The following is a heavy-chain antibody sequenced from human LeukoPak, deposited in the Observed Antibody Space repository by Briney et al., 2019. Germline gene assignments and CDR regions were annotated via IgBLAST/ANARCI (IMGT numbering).Heavy chain of an antibody. CDR2: IKADGSGT. V-gene: IGHV3-43*02. CDR3: ATWAFYHNLDV. Sequence: GGSLSLSGAASGFTIAPYASYWVRKGPGRGLKWVSVIKADGSGTFYADSVRGRFTTSRDNSKNSLYLQMNSLTSEDTALYYCATWAFYHNLDVWGQGTTVIVSS. CDR1: GFTIAPYA. D-gene: IGHD2/OR15-2a*01. J-gene: IGHJ6*02.